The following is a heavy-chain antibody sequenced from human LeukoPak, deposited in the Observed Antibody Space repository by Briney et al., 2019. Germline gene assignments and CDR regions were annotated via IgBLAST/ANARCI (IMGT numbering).Heavy chain of an antibody. CDR1: GLTFSSYS. CDR2: ITRSSIYT. D-gene: IGHD3-16*02. Sequence: GGSLRLSCAASGLTFSSYSMTWVRQAPGKGLEWVSSITRSSIYTFYADSVKGRFTISRDNSKNTLYLQMNSLRAEDTAVYYCAKDHAMITFGGVIVNLDYWGQGTLATVSS. V-gene: IGHV3-21*04. J-gene: IGHJ4*02. CDR3: AKDHAMITFGGVIVNLDY.